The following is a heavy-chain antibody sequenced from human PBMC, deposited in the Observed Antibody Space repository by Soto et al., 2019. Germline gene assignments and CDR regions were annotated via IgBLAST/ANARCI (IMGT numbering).Heavy chain of an antibody. D-gene: IGHD3-22*01. CDR3: ARGGSSGYDWYFDL. CDR1: GGTFSSYT. Sequence: QVQLVQSGAEVKKPGSSVKVSCKASGGTFSSYTISWVRQAPGQGLEWMGRIIPILGIANYAQKFQGRVTITADKSTSTAYMELSSLRSEDTAVYYCARGGSSGYDWYFDLWGRGTLFTVSS. V-gene: IGHV1-69*02. J-gene: IGHJ2*01. CDR2: IIPILGIA.